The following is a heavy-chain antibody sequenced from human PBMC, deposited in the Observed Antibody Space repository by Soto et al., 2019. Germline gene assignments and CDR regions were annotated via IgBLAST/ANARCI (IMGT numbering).Heavy chain of an antibody. J-gene: IGHJ5*02. D-gene: IGHD2-8*01. CDR1: GGSVSRYY. CDR2: AYYSGDT. Sequence: QVQLQESGPGVVKASETLSLTCSVSGGSVSRYYWSWIRQPPGKGLEWIGYAYYSGDTGYNPSLQSRVTLAVDTSKNHVSLKLTSVTAADTAVYYCARDRSTYGGGGTGEVKENWFDPWGQGALVTVSS. CDR3: ARDRSTYGGGGTGEVKENWFDP. V-gene: IGHV4-59*02.